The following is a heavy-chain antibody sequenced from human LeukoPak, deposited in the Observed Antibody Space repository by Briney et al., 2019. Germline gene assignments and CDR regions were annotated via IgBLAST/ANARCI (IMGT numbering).Heavy chain of an antibody. CDR3: AKGLRYCSGVTCYKDNY. Sequence: GGSLRLSCAASGFTFSSYAMSWVRQAPGKGLEWVSTISGSGGSTYYADSVKGRFPLSRDNSKNTLYLQMNSLRAEDTAVYYCAKGLRYCSGVTCYKDNYWGQGTLVTVSS. V-gene: IGHV3-23*01. D-gene: IGHD2-15*01. J-gene: IGHJ4*02. CDR1: GFTFSSYA. CDR2: ISGSGGST.